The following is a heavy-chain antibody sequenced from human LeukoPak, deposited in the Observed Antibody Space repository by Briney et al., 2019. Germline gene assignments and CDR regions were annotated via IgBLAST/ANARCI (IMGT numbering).Heavy chain of an antibody. CDR3: ARVEMATKSMDY. CDR1: GFTVSSNY. D-gene: IGHD5-24*01. CDR2: IYSGGST. Sequence: HPGGSLRLSCAASGFTVSSNYMSWVRQAPGKGREWVSVIYSGGSTYYADSVQGRFTISRDNSKNTLYLQMNSLRAEDTAVYYCARVEMATKSMDYWGQGTLVTVSS. J-gene: IGHJ4*02. V-gene: IGHV3-66*01.